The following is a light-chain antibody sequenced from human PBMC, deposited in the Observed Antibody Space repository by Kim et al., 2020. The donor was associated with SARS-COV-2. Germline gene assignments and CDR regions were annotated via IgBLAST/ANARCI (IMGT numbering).Light chain of an antibody. V-gene: IGLV2-14*03. J-gene: IGLJ3*02. CDR2: DVT. CDR1: SSDVGGYDY. CDR3: SSYSSSNILV. Sequence: GQSITFSCTGTSSDVGGYDYVSWYQQHPGKAPKLIIYDVTKRPSGLSNRFSGSNFDNTASLTISGLQAEDEADYYCSSYSSSNILVFGGGTQLTVL.